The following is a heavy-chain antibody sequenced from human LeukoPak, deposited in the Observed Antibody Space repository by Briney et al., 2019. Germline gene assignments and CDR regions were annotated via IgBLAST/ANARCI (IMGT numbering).Heavy chain of an antibody. D-gene: IGHD3-3*01. J-gene: IGHJ4*02. CDR3: AKACRSGYYDDYFDY. CDR2: ISGSGRST. Sequence: GGSLRLSCAASGITFSSYAMSWVRQAPGKGLEWVSGISGSGRSTFYADSVKGRFTISRDNSKNTLYLQMNSLRAADTAVYYCAKACRSGYYDDYFDYWGQGTLVTVSS. V-gene: IGHV3-23*01. CDR1: GITFSSYA.